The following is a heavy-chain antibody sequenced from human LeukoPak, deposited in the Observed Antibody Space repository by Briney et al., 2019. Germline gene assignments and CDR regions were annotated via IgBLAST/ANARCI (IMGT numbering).Heavy chain of an antibody. J-gene: IGHJ4*02. Sequence: GASVKVSCKASGYTFTGYYMHWVRQAPGQGLEWMGWMNPNSGNTGYAQKFQGRVTMTRNTSIGTAYMELSSLRSEDTAVYYCARAGGYCGRISCPYYFDYWGQGSLVAVSS. V-gene: IGHV1-8*02. CDR1: GYTFTGYY. CDR2: MNPNSGNT. D-gene: IGHD2-15*01. CDR3: ARAGGYCGRISCPYYFDY.